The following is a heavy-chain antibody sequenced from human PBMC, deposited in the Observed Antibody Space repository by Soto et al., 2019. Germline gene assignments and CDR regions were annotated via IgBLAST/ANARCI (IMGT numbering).Heavy chain of an antibody. CDR3: TAQGFGLLHRLVEV. Sequence: SQTLSLTCTFSGGSFCPMTNHYCSRIRQPPGKRIEWNVYISYIGYTSYNPALKSRLIISVDTSKNQVSLKLASVTAADTAVYYCTAQGFGLLHRLVEVWGQVPTVHVA. J-gene: IGHJ6*01. D-gene: IGHD3-10*01. V-gene: IGHV4-59*08. CDR1: GGSFCPMTNHY. CDR2: ISYIGYT.